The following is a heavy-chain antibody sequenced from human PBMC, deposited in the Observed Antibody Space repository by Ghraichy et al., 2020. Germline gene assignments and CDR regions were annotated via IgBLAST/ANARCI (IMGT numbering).Heavy chain of an antibody. CDR1: GFTFSSYA. J-gene: IGHJ4*02. CDR2: ISGSGGST. CDR3: AKVPDYGDYEPRYGTPFDY. V-gene: IGHV3-23*01. D-gene: IGHD4-17*01. Sequence: LSLTCAASGFTFSSYAMSWVRQAPGKGLEWVSAISGSGGSTYYADSVKGRFTISRDNSKNTLYLQMNSLRAEDTAVYYCAKVPDYGDYEPRYGTPFDYWGQGTLVTVSS.